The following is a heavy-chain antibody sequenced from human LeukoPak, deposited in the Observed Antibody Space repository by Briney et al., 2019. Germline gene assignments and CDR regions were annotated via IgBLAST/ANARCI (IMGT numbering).Heavy chain of an antibody. J-gene: IGHJ4*02. D-gene: IGHD6-19*01. V-gene: IGHV3-21*01. Sequence: KAGGSLRLSCAASGFTLSIYRMDGVRQAPGKGLEWVSSITSTSASIYYADSVKGRFSISRDNAKNSLYLQMNSLRAEDTAVYFCARVGGDSSDWVTMIDYWGQGTLVTVSS. CDR2: ITSTSASI. CDR3: ARVGGDSSDWVTMIDY. CDR1: GFTLSIYR.